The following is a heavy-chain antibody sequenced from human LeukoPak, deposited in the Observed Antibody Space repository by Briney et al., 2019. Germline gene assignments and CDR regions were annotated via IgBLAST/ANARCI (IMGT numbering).Heavy chain of an antibody. Sequence: GGSLRLSCAGSGFTFGGYGMHWFRQTPGKGLEWVAVIAYDGSRAFYADSVKGRFTISRDNSKNTMSVQMDDLRAEDTAVYYCTRYNNDHFYYWGQGTLVTVSS. D-gene: IGHD1-14*01. CDR2: IAYDGSRA. J-gene: IGHJ4*02. CDR3: TRYNNDHFYY. CDR1: GFTFGGYG. V-gene: IGHV3-33*01.